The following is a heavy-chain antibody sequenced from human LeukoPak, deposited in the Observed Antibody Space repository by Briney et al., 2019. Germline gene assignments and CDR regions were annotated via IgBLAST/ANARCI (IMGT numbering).Heavy chain of an antibody. J-gene: IGHJ4*02. D-gene: IGHD5-18*01. CDR1: GYTFTSYG. CDR2: TSAYNGNT. Sequence: ASVKVSCKASGYTFTSYGISWVRQAPGQGLEWMGWTSAYNGNTNYAQKLQGRVTMTTDTSTSTAYMELRSLRSDDTAVYYCARTPRYSYGSYYFDYWGQGTLVTVSS. CDR3: ARTPRYSYGSYYFDY. V-gene: IGHV1-18*01.